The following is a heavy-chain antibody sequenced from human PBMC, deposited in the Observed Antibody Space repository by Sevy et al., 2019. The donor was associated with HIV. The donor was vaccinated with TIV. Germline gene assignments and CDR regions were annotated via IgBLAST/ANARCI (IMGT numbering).Heavy chain of an antibody. CDR2: IYYSGST. D-gene: IGHD3-10*01. CDR1: GGSISSYY. CDR3: PRGYYGSGSYYNHYYYYGMDV. J-gene: IGHJ6*02. Sequence: SEILSLTCTVSGGSISSYYWSWIRQPPGKGLEWVGYIYYSGSTNYNPSLKSRVTISVDTSKNQYSLKLSSVTAADTAVYYCPRGYYGSGSYYNHYYYYGMDVWGQGTTVTVSS. V-gene: IGHV4-59*01.